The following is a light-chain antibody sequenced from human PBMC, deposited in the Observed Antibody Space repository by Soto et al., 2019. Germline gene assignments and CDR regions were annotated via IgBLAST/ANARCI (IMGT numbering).Light chain of an antibody. CDR1: QSVSSY. Sequence: EIVLTQSPATLSLSPGKRATLSCRASQSVSSYLAWYQQKPGQAPRLLIYNASNRATGVPARFSGSGSGTDFTLTISSLEPEDFAVSYCQQRSNWPGTFGQGTKVEIK. CDR3: QQRSNWPGT. V-gene: IGKV3-11*01. J-gene: IGKJ1*01. CDR2: NAS.